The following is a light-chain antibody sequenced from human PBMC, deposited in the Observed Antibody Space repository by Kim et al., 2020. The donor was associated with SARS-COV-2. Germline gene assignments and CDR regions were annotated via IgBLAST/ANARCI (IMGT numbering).Light chain of an antibody. CDR3: GSYSSSNTPGV. V-gene: IGLV2-14*03. Sequence: QSALTQPASVSGSPGQSITISCTGTSSDIGYNDYVSWYQQFPDKAPQLIIYDVNKRPSGVSSRFSGSKSGNTASLTISGLQADDEAAYYCGSYSSSNTPGVFETGTKVTVL. CDR1: SSDIGYNDY. J-gene: IGLJ1*01. CDR2: DVN.